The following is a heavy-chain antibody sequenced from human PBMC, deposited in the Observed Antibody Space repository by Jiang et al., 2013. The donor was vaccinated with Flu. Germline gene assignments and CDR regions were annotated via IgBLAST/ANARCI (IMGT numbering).Heavy chain of an antibody. D-gene: IGHD3-3*01. CDR3: ARDSSSRSNYDFWSGPNYYFDY. J-gene: IGHJ4*02. CDR2: MFSSGRT. Sequence: GSGLVKPSETLSLTCTVSGGSISSRSYCWGWIRQPPGKGLEWIGSMFSSGRTYYNPSLESRVTVLVDMSKNQFSXKLSSVTAADTAVYYCARDSSSRSNYDFWSGPNYYFDYWGQGTLVTVS. CDR1: GGSISSRSYC. V-gene: IGHV4-39*07.